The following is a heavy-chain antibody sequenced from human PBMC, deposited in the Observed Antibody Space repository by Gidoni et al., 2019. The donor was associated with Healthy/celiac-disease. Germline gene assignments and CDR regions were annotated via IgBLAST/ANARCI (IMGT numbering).Heavy chain of an antibody. CDR1: GFPSSSYA. V-gene: IGHV3-23*01. D-gene: IGHD3-3*01. Sequence: EVQLFQSGGGLVQPGGSLRLSCSASGFPSSSYAMSWVRQAPGKGLEWVAGISGSGGSTYYEDSVKGRFTISRDNSKNTLYLQMNSLRAEDTAVYYWAKFEIFGVVDAFDIWGQGTMVTVSS. CDR3: AKFEIFGVVDAFDI. CDR2: ISGSGGST. J-gene: IGHJ3*02.